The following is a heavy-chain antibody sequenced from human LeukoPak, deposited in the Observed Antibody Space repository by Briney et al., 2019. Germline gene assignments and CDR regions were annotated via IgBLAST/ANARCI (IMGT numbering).Heavy chain of an antibody. D-gene: IGHD1-20*01. Sequence: GGSLRLSCAASGFTFSSDGIHWVRQALGKGLEWVAFVSNNGIDKHYGDSVQGRFSISRDNSKNTLYLEMKSLRVEDTAMYYCAKGITRDSYYLDYWGQGTLVTVSS. CDR3: AKGITRDSYYLDY. V-gene: IGHV3-30*02. CDR1: GFTFSSDG. J-gene: IGHJ4*02. CDR2: VSNNGIDK.